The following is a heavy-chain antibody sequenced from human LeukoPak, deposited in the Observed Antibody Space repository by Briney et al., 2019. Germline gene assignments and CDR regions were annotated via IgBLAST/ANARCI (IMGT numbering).Heavy chain of an antibody. Sequence: PSETLSLTCTVSGGSISSGDYYWSWIRQPPGKGLEWIGYIYYSGSTYYNPSLKSRVTISVDTSKNQFSLKLSSVTAADTAVYYCARASKAVGFDPWGQGTLVTVSS. CDR1: GGSISSGDYY. CDR3: ARASKAVGFDP. J-gene: IGHJ5*02. CDR2: IYYSGST. V-gene: IGHV4-30-4*08.